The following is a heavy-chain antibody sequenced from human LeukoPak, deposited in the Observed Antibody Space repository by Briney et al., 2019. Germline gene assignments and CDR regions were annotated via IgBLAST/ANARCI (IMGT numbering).Heavy chain of an antibody. CDR1: DGSISSGGYS. V-gene: IGHV4-30-2*01. Sequence: SETLSLTCAVSDGSISSGGYSWSWIRQPPGKGLEWIGYIYHSGSTYYNPSLKSRVTISVDRSKNQFSLKLSSVTAADTAVYYCARGGYDSSGYYHTYYFDYWGQGTLVTVSS. CDR3: ARGGYDSSGYYHTYYFDY. D-gene: IGHD3-22*01. CDR2: IYHSGST. J-gene: IGHJ4*02.